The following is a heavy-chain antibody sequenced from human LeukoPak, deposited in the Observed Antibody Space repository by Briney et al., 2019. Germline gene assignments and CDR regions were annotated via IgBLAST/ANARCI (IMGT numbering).Heavy chain of an antibody. J-gene: IGHJ4*02. V-gene: IGHV3-73*01. Sequence: GGSLKLSCAASGFDFSGFYLHWVRQASGRGLEWVGLIRSKPSSYTTVYAASVKGRFTISRDDSKNTAYLQMNSLKAEDTALYYCTRQDCSGGTCSYVDYWGQGTMVTVSS. CDR3: TRQDCSGGTCSYVDY. D-gene: IGHD2-15*01. CDR1: GFDFSGFY. CDR2: IRSKPSSYTT.